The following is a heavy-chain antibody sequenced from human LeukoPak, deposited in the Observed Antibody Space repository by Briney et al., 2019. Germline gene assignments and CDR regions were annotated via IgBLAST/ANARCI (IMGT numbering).Heavy chain of an antibody. V-gene: IGHV3-30*02. CDR1: GFTFSNYG. CDR2: IRYGGST. Sequence: PGGSLRLSCAASGFTFSNYGMHWVRQAPGKGLEWVGFIRYGGSTYYADSVKGRFTISRDNSKNTLYLQMNSLRAEDTAVYYCAKEVRATPNRHDYWGQGTLVTVSS. CDR3: AKEVRATPNRHDY. D-gene: IGHD1-26*01. J-gene: IGHJ4*02.